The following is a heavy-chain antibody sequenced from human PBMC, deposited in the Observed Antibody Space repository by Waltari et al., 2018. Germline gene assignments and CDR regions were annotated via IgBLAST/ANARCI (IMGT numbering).Heavy chain of an antibody. CDR2: ISYDGSNK. J-gene: IGHJ4*02. V-gene: IGHV3-30-3*01. CDR3: ARDGPLDWLYSEGIDY. CDR1: GFTFSSYA. D-gene: IGHD3-3*01. Sequence: QVQLVESGGGVVQPGRSLRLSCAASGFTFSSYAMHWVRQAPGQGLEWVAVISYDGSNKYDAESVKGRFTIARDNSKNTLYLQMNSLRAEDTAGYYCARDGPLDWLYSEGIDYWGQGTLVTVSS.